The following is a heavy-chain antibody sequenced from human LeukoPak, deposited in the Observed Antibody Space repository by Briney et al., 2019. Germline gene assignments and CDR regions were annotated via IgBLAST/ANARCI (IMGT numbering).Heavy chain of an antibody. CDR2: ISGSGYST. CDR3: AKDGYSGYDSYYFDY. J-gene: IGHJ4*02. CDR1: GFTFSNYA. D-gene: IGHD5-12*01. V-gene: IGHV3-23*01. Sequence: QPGGSLRLSCAASGFTFSNYAMSWVRQAPGKGLEWVSSISGSGYSTYYADSVKGRFTISRDNSKNTLYLQMNSLRAEDTAVYYCAKDGYSGYDSYYFDYWGQGTLVTVSS.